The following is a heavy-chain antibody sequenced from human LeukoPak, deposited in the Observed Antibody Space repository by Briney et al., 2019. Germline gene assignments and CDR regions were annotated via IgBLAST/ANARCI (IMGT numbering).Heavy chain of an antibody. V-gene: IGHV3-23*01. CDR1: GFSFDNRA. D-gene: IGHD3-3*01. CDR2: ITGSGTTT. J-gene: IGHJ5*01. Sequence: GGSLRLSCAASGFSFDNRAMSWLRQAPGKGLEWVSTITGSGTTTYYADSVKGRFTISRDISRKTVYLQMNSLRAEDTAVYYCAKDGGIYDFPFDSWGQGTRVTVSS. CDR3: AKDGGIYDFPFDS.